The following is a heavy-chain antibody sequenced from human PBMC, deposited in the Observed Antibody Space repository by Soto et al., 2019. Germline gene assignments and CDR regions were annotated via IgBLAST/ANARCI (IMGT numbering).Heavy chain of an antibody. J-gene: IGHJ6*02. CDR1: GGSISSYY. V-gene: IGHV4-4*07. CDR2: FYTTGTP. CDR3: ARAGNQYGVDV. D-gene: IGHD3-10*01. Sequence: QVQLQESGPGLVKPSETLSLTCTVSGGSISSYYWSWIRQSAGKGLEWLGRFYTTGTPNYNPSLKGRLSMSTDTSKNQLSLRLTSVTAGDTGVYYCARAGNQYGVDVWGQGTTVTVSS.